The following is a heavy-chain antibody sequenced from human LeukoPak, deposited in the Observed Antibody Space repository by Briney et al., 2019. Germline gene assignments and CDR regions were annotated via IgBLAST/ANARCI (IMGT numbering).Heavy chain of an antibody. V-gene: IGHV3-30-3*01. Sequence: PGGSLRLSCAASGFTFSSYAMHWVRQAPGKGLEWVAVISYDGSNKYYADSVKGRFTISRDNSKNTLYLQMNSLRAEDTAVYYCARDGVRGIFMGGYFDYWGQGTLVTVSS. CDR3: ARDGVRGIFMGGYFDY. D-gene: IGHD3-10*01. J-gene: IGHJ4*02. CDR1: GFTFSSYA. CDR2: ISYDGSNK.